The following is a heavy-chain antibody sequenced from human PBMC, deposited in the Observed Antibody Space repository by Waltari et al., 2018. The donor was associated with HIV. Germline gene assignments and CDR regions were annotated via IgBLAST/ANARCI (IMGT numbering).Heavy chain of an antibody. D-gene: IGHD4-17*01. CDR2: VNHVGEA. CDR3: ARGPKVDGTSDYHFDF. CDR1: GGSFRDYY. V-gene: IGHV4-34*01. Sequence: QVQLPQWGAGLLKPSETLSLTCAVYGGSFRDYYWNWIRQSPGQGLEWIGEVNHVGEANYRPSLKSRVTISADKSKNQFSLKVISVTAADTAVYFCARGPKVDGTSDYHFDFWGQGTPVTVSS. J-gene: IGHJ4*02.